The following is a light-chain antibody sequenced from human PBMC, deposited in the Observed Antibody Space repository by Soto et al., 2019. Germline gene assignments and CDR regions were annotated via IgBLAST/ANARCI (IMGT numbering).Light chain of an antibody. J-gene: IGKJ1*01. CDR3: QKYDSAPWT. CDR1: QGIRNY. Sequence: DIQMTQSPSSLSASVRARVTITCRASQGIRNYLAWFQQKPGKVPKLLIYAASTLQSGVPSRFSGSGSGTDFTLTISSLQPEDVATYYCQKYDSAPWTFGQGTKVEIK. CDR2: AAS. V-gene: IGKV1-27*01.